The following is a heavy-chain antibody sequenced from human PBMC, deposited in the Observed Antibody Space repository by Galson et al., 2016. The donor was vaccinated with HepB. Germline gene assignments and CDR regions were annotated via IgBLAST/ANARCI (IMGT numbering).Heavy chain of an antibody. CDR1: GFTLNNYA. CDR2: ISGGDGRT. CDR3: AKARGQWLGFDP. V-gene: IGHV3-23*01. Sequence: SLRLSCAASGFTLNNYAMSWVRQAAGKGLEWVSAISGGDGRTYCADSVRGRFTISRDKSKNTLYLQMDSLRVEDTAIYYCAKARGQWLGFDPWGQGTLVTVSS. J-gene: IGHJ5*02. D-gene: IGHD6-19*01.